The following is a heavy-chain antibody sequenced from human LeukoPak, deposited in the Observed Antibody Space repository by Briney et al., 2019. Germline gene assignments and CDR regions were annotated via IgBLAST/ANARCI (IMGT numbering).Heavy chain of an antibody. CDR1: GGSFSGYY. V-gene: IGHV4-34*01. Sequence: SETLSLTCAVYGGSFSGYYWSWIRQPPGKGLEWIGEINHSGSTNYNPSLKSRVTISVDTSKNQFSLKLSSVTAADTSVYYCARGLCSSTSCHNWMWFDPWGQGTLVTVSS. CDR3: ARGLCSSTSCHNWMWFDP. CDR2: INHSGST. D-gene: IGHD2-2*02. J-gene: IGHJ5*02.